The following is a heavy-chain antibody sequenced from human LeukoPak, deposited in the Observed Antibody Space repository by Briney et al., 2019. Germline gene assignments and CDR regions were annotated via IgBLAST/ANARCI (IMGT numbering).Heavy chain of an antibody. CDR1: GFTFSSYA. CDR2: ISASGGST. CDR3: AKQDRMYYYDSSGYLDY. Sequence: GGSLRLSCAASGFTFSSYAMTWVRQAPGKGLEWVSAISASGGSTYYADSVKGRFTISIDNSKNTLYLQKNSLRAEDTAVYYCAKQDRMYYYDSSGYLDYWGQGTLVTVSS. V-gene: IGHV3-23*01. D-gene: IGHD3-22*01. J-gene: IGHJ4*02.